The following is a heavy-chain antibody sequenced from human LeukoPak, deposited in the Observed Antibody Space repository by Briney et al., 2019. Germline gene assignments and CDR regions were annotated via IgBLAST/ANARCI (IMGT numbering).Heavy chain of an antibody. Sequence: GGSLRLSCSASGFTFSTYPMHWVRQAPGKGLEWVSATVGNGGSTYYADSVKGRFTISRDNSKNTLYLQMNSLRAEDTALYYCARNEYETLDYWGQGTLVTVSS. CDR1: GFTFSTYP. CDR2: TVGNGGST. CDR3: ARNEYETLDY. D-gene: IGHD2/OR15-2a*01. J-gene: IGHJ4*02. V-gene: IGHV3-23*01.